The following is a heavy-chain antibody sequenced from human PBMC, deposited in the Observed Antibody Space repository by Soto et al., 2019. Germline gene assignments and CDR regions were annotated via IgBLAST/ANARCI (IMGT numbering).Heavy chain of an antibody. D-gene: IGHD5-12*01. CDR3: ARDRSKRLRVEGRNVMDV. V-gene: IGHV1-18*01. CDR1: ASTFNTYG. CDR2: ISGHNGQT. J-gene: IGHJ6*02. Sequence: QVQLVQSGPEVKKPGASVKVSCKASASTFNTYGISWVRRAPGHGLQWMGWISGHNGQTNYAQKFPGRVTITTDTSMSTAYMKLRTMRSDDAAIYNCARDRSKRLRVEGRNVMDVWGQGTTVTVSS.